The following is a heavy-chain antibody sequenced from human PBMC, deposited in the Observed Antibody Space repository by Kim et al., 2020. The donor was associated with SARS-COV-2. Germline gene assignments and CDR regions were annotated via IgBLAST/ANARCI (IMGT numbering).Heavy chain of an antibody. Sequence: YADPVGGRITISRDNDKNSLYLQMNSLRAEDTAVYYCARGPNYSPFDYWGQGTLVTVSS. D-gene: IGHD4-4*01. J-gene: IGHJ4*02. V-gene: IGHV3-48*03. CDR3: ARGPNYSPFDY.